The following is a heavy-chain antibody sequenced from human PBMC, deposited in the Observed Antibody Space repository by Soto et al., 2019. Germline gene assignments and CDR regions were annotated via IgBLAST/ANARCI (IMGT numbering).Heavy chain of an antibody. Sequence: ASVKVSCKASGYTFTSYYIHWVRQAPGIGLEWMALIKPGGSYTTYAQKFQGRVTMTRDTSTNTAYMELRSLTSDDTAVYYCTRAGASDWNYVSTSSWGQGTLVTVSS. D-gene: IGHD1-7*01. CDR2: IKPGGSYT. CDR3: TRAGASDWNYVSTSS. CDR1: GYTFTSYY. V-gene: IGHV1-46*01. J-gene: IGHJ4*02.